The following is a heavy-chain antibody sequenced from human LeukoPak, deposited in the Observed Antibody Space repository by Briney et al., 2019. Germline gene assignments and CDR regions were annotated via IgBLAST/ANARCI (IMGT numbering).Heavy chain of an antibody. V-gene: IGHV1-24*01. D-gene: IGHD6-13*01. J-gene: IGHJ4*02. Sequence: ASVKVSCKVSGYTLTELSMHWVRQAPGKGLEWMRGFDPEDGETIYAQKFQGRVTMTEDTSTDTAYMELSSLRSEDTAVYYCATDIAAAGSLDYWGQGTLVTVSS. CDR2: FDPEDGET. CDR1: GYTLTELS. CDR3: ATDIAAAGSLDY.